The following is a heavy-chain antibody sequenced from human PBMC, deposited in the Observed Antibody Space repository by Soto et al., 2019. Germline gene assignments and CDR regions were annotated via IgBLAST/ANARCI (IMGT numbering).Heavy chain of an antibody. V-gene: IGHV1-2*02. Sequence: QVQLVQSGAEVKKPGASVKVSCKASGYTFTGYSIHWVRQAPGQGLEWMGWIDPKNGDTNTAQKFQGRVTMTRDTSITTAYMELTSLRSDDTAIYYCAREWDPTMVRRADYWGQGSLVTVSS. CDR1: GYTFTGYS. J-gene: IGHJ4*02. CDR2: IDPKNGDT. CDR3: AREWDPTMVRRADY. D-gene: IGHD3-10*01.